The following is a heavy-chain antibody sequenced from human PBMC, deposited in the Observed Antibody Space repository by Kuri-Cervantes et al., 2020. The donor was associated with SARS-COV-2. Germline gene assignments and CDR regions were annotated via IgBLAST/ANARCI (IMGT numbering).Heavy chain of an antibody. CDR3: AGSPGGVFDC. CDR2: INHSGST. Sequence: GSLRLSCAVYGGSFSAYYWSWIRQPPGKGLEWIGEINHSGSTNYNPSLKSRVTISVDMSKHQLSLKLSCLTAADTAVYYCAGSPGGVFDCWGQGTLVTVSS. CDR1: GGSFSAYY. V-gene: IGHV4-34*01. J-gene: IGHJ4*02. D-gene: IGHD3-16*01.